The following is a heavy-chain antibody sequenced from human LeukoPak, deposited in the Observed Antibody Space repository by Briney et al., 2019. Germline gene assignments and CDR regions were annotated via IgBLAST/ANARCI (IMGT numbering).Heavy chain of an antibody. D-gene: IGHD3-10*01. CDR2: LIPLFGTA. J-gene: IGHJ3*02. CDR1: GGTFSSYA. Sequence: ASVKVSCKSSGGTFSSYAISWVRQAPGQGLEWMGRLIPLFGTANYAQKFQGRVTITTDESTSTAYMELSSLRSEDTAVYYCARLWSLHDAFDIWGQGTMVTVSS. CDR3: ARLWSLHDAFDI. V-gene: IGHV1-69*05.